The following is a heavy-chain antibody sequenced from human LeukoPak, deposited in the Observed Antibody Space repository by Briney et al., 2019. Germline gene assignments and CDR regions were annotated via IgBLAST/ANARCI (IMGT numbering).Heavy chain of an antibody. J-gene: IGHJ4*02. D-gene: IGHD3-22*01. CDR2: INPNSGGT. V-gene: IGHV1-2*02. CDR3: ARGDYYDSSVYYYD. CDR1: VYTFTHYY. Sequence: ASVTVSFKSTVYTFTHYYIHWVRPAPGQGREWMGWINPNSGGTNSAHKFQGRVTMSRDTSISTAYMDLSSLRSDDTAVYCCARGDYYDSSVYYYDWGQGTLVTVSS.